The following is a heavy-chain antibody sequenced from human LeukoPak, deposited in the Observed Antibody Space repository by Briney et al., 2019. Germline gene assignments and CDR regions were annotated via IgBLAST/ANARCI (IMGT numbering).Heavy chain of an antibody. D-gene: IGHD2-2*01. J-gene: IGHJ6*02. V-gene: IGHV1-2*06. Sequence: PLASVKVSCKASGYTFTGYYMHWVRQAPGHGLEWMGRINPNSGGTNYAQKFQGRVTMTRDTSISTAYMELSRLRSDDTAVYYCARLQYQRGYYYYGMDVWGQGTTVTVSS. CDR2: INPNSGGT. CDR3: ARLQYQRGYYYYGMDV. CDR1: GYTFTGYY.